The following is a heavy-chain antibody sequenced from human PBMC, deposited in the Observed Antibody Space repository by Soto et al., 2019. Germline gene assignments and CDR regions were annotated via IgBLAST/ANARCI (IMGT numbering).Heavy chain of an antibody. D-gene: IGHD1-1*01. CDR1: GFTCSDYY. Sequence: GVSLRVSYGASGFTCSDYYVSWVRQAPGRGLEWISYSSNSGTFARYATSVKGRFSISRDNANNSLYLEMNSLRVEDTAVYYCARSGDNFNVLDYWGQGTPVTVSS. CDR3: ARSGDNFNVLDY. V-gene: IGHV3-11*06. CDR2: SSNSGTFA. J-gene: IGHJ4*02.